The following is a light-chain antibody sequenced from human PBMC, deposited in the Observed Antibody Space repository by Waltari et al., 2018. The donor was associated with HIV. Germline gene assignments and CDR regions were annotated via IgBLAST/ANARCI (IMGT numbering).Light chain of an antibody. J-gene: IGKJ2*01. CDR1: RSILYSSNNKNF. V-gene: IGKV4-1*01. CDR2: WAS. CDR3: QQYYTTPLT. Sequence: DIVMTQSPDSLAVSLDERATINCKASRSILYSSNNKNFLAWYQQTPGQPPKLLIYWASTRESGVPDRFSGSGSETDFTLTISSLQAEDVAVYYCQQYYTTPLTFGQGTKLEIK.